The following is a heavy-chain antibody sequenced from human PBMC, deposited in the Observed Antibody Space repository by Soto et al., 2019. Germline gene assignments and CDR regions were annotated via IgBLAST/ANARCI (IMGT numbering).Heavy chain of an antibody. CDR3: ARDYTFPDY. J-gene: IGHJ4*02. V-gene: IGHV1-18*01. CDR1: GGTFSSYA. D-gene: IGHD3-3*02. CDR2: SSTSNGDT. Sequence: GASVKVSCKASGGTFSSYAISWVRQAPGQGLEWMGWSSTSNGDTNYVQKFQGRVTMTTDTSTGTGYMELRSLTSDDTAVYYCARDYTFPDYWGQGTLVTVSS.